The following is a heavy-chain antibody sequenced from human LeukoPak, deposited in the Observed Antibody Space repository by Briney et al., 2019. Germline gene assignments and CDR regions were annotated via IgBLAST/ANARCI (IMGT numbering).Heavy chain of an antibody. D-gene: IGHD3-3*01. CDR2: SNWNGGST. J-gene: IGHJ3*02. V-gene: IGHV3-20*04. CDR3: ARSKFGVLRFLEWFLGAFDI. Sequence: PGGSLRLSCAASGFTFDDYGMSWVRQAPGTGMELDSGSNWNGGSTGYADSVKGRFTISRDNAKNSLYLQMNSLRAEDTALYYCARSKFGVLRFLEWFLGAFDIWGQGTMVTVSS. CDR1: GFTFDDYG.